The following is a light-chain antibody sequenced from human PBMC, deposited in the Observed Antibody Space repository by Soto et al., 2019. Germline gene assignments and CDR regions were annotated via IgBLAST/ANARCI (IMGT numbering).Light chain of an antibody. CDR1: QDINNY. CDR2: AAS. CDR3: QQYNTYPCT. V-gene: IGKV1-16*02. J-gene: IGKJ2*02. Sequence: DVQMTQSPSSLSASVGDRVTITCRASQDINNYLTWFQQKPGMAPKALIYAASSLHSGVPSKFSGSASGTDFTLTITSLQPEDFATSYCQQYNTYPCTFGQETKLEIK.